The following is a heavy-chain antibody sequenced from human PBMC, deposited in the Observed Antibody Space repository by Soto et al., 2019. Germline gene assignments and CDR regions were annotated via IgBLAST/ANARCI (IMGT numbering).Heavy chain of an antibody. CDR1: GGSVSSGNYY. V-gene: IGHV4-61*01. CDR2: ISSGGNP. CDR3: ARAPGYGMDV. Sequence: SETLSLTGTVAGGSVSSGNYYWTWIRQPPEKGLEWIGYISSGGNPDYSPSLKSRVTISVDTSKNQFSLKLSSVTAADTAVYYCARAPGYGMDVWGQGTTVTVSS. J-gene: IGHJ6*02.